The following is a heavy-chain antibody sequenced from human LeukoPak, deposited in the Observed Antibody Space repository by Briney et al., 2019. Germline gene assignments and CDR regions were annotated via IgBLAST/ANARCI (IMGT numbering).Heavy chain of an antibody. CDR3: AKDSDFWSGYSDY. CDR2: ISYDGSNK. V-gene: IGHV3-30*18. Sequence: GGSLKLSCAASGFTFSSYGMHWVRQAPGKGLEWVAVISYDGSNKYYADSVKGRFTISRDNSKNTLYLQMNSLRAEDTAVYYCAKDSDFWSGYSDYRRQRSLVSVSS. CDR1: GFTFSSYG. D-gene: IGHD3-3*01. J-gene: IGHJ4*02.